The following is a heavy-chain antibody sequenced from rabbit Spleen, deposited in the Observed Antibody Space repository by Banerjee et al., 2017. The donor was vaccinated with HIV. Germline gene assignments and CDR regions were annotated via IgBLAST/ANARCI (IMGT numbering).Heavy chain of an antibody. CDR1: GFSYSSSYW. J-gene: IGHJ4*01. CDR3: ARDRPGSDNFDL. V-gene: IGHV1S40*01. Sequence: QSLEESGGDLVKPGASLTLTCTASGFSYSSSYWICWVRQAPGKGLEWIACIYTGSSGSTYYASWAKGRFTISKTSPTTVTLQMTSLTAADTATYFCARDRPGSDNFDLWGPGTLVTVS. D-gene: IGHD3-1*01. CDR2: IYTGSSGST.